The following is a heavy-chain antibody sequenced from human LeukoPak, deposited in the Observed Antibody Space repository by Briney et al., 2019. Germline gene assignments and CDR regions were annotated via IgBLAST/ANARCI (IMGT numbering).Heavy chain of an antibody. CDR1: GGSFSGYY. D-gene: IGHD6-13*01. CDR2: INHGGST. J-gene: IGHJ4*02. CDR3: ARGRLGSSWYRPPDY. Sequence: SETLSLTCAVYGGSFSGYYWSWIRQPPGKGLEWIGEINHGGSTNYNPSLKSRVTISVDTSKNQFSLKLSSVTAADTAVYYCARGRLGSSWYRPPDYWGQGTLVTVSS. V-gene: IGHV4-34*01.